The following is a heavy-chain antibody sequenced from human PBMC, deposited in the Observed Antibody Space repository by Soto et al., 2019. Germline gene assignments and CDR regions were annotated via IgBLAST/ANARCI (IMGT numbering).Heavy chain of an antibody. CDR3: AKLRVYWGGDCGESGDY. J-gene: IGHJ4*02. V-gene: IGHV3-23*01. D-gene: IGHD2-21*02. Sequence: GGSLRLSCAASGFTFSSYAMSWVRQAPGKGLEWVSAISGSGGSTYYADSVKGRFTISRDNSKNTLYLQMNSLRAEDTAVYYCAKLRVYWGGDCGESGDYWGQGTLVTGSS. CDR2: ISGSGGST. CDR1: GFTFSSYA.